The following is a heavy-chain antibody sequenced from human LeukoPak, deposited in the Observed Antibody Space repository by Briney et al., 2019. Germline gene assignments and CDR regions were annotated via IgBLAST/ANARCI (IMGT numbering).Heavy chain of an antibody. V-gene: IGHV3-9*01. D-gene: IGHD6-13*01. CDR1: GFTFDDYA. Sequence: GGSLRLPCAASGFTFDDYAMHWVRQAPGKGLEWVSGISWNSGSIGYADSVKGRFTISRDNAKNSLYLQVNSLRAEDTALYYCAKVRYSSISVYYFDYWGQGTLVTVSS. CDR3: AKVRYSSISVYYFDY. CDR2: ISWNSGSI. J-gene: IGHJ4*02.